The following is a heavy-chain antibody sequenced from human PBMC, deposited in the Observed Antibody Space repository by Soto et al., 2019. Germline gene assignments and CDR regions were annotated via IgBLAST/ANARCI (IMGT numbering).Heavy chain of an antibody. CDR3: ARDSIAVARHAHWYFDL. CDR2: ISSSGSTI. D-gene: IGHD6-19*01. CDR1: GFTFSSYE. V-gene: IGHV3-48*03. J-gene: IGHJ2*01. Sequence: EVQLGESGGGLVQPGGSLRLSCAASGFTFSSYEMNWVRQAPGKGLEWVSYISSSGSTIYYADSVKGRFTISRDNAKNSLYLQMNSLRAEDTAVYYCARDSIAVARHAHWYFDLWGRGTLVTVSS.